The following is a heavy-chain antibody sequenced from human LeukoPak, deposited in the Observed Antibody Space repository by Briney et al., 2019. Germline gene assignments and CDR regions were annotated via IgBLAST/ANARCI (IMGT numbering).Heavy chain of an antibody. Sequence: PSETLSLTCTVSGGSISSYYWSWIRQHPGKGLEWIGYIYYSGSTYYNPSLKSRVTISVDTSKNQFSLKLSPVTAADTAVYYCARLGTLRVPAYWGQGTLVTVSS. CDR2: IYYSGST. J-gene: IGHJ4*02. D-gene: IGHD2/OR15-2a*01. CDR3: ARLGTLRVPAY. CDR1: GGSISSYY. V-gene: IGHV4-59*08.